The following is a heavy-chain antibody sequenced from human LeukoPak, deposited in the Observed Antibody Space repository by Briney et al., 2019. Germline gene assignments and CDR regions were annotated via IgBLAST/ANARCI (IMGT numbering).Heavy chain of an antibody. CDR2: ISGSGGST. Sequence: GGTLRLSCAASGFTFSSYGMSWVRQAPGKGLEWVSAISGSGGSTYYADSVKGRFTISRDNSKNTLYLQMNSLRAEDTAVYYCAKDWVLRLAISPYYFDYWGQGTLVTVSS. D-gene: IGHD3-9*01. CDR3: AKDWVLRLAISPYYFDY. V-gene: IGHV3-23*01. CDR1: GFTFSSYG. J-gene: IGHJ4*02.